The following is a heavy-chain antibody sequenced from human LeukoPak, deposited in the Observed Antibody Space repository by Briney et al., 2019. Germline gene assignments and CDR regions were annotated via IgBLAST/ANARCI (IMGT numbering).Heavy chain of an antibody. D-gene: IGHD6-19*01. CDR1: GDSVSSNSAA. CDR3: AREGSGSIAVGDYYYYMDV. V-gene: IGHV6-1*01. Sequence: SQTLSLTCAISGDSVSSNSAAWNWIRQSPSRGLEWLGRTYYRSKWYNDYAVSVKSRITINPDTSKNQFSLQLNSVTPEDTAVYYCAREGSGSIAVGDYYYYMDVWGKGTTVTVSS. CDR2: TYYRSKWYN. J-gene: IGHJ6*03.